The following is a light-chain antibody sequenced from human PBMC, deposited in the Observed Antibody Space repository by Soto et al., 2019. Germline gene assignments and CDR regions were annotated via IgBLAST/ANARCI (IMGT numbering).Light chain of an antibody. CDR3: MQALQTPAT. CDR2: LGS. V-gene: IGKV2-28*01. CDR1: QSLLHSNGYNY. Sequence: DIVMTQSPLSLPVTPGEPASISCRSSQSLLHSNGYNYLDWYLQKPGQSPQLLNYLGSNRASGVTDRFSGSGSGTDFTLKISRVEAEDVGVYYCMQALQTPATFGQGTKVEIK. J-gene: IGKJ1*01.